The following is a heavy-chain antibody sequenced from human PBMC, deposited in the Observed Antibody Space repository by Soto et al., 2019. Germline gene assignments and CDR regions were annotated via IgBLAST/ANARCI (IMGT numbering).Heavy chain of an antibody. J-gene: IGHJ6*03. CDR1: GFTFDDYA. CDR2: ISWNSGSI. CDR3: AKDAYYYYYMDV. V-gene: IGHV3-9*01. Sequence: EVQLVESGGGLVQPGSSLRLSCAAYGFTFDDYAMHWVRQAPGKGLEWVSGISWNSGSIGYADSVKGRFTISRDNAKNSLYLQMNSLRAEDTALYYCAKDAYYYYYMDVWGKGTTVTVSS.